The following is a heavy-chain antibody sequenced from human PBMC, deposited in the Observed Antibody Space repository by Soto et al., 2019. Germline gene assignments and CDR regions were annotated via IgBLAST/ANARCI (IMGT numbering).Heavy chain of an antibody. V-gene: IGHV3-7*01. CDR2: IKQDGSEK. Sequence: GGSLRLSCAASGFTFSSYWMSWVRQAPGKGLEWVANIKQDGSEKYYVDSVKGRFTISRDNAKNSLYLQMNSLRAEDTAVYYCARVKGNYIRYYYYYYMDVWGKGTTVTVSS. CDR1: GFTFSSYW. J-gene: IGHJ6*03. CDR3: ARVKGNYIRYYYYYYMDV. D-gene: IGHD1-7*01.